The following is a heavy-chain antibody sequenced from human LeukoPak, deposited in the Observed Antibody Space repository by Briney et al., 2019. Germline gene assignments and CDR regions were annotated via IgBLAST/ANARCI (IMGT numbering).Heavy chain of an antibody. J-gene: IGHJ4*02. V-gene: IGHV2-5*02. CDR3: AHQPDDSSGRAFSFDY. CDR1: GFSLSTSGVG. D-gene: IGHD3-22*01. CDR2: IYWDDDK. Sequence: SGPTLVKPTQTLTLTCTFSGFSLSTSGVGVGWIRQPPGKAPEWLALIYWDDDKRYSPSLKSRLTITKDTSKDQVVLTMTNMDPVDTATYYCAHQPDDSSGRAFSFDYWGQGTLVTVSS.